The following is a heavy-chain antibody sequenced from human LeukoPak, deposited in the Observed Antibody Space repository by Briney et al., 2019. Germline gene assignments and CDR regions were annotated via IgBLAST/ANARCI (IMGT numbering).Heavy chain of an antibody. CDR2: IYSSGST. CDR3: ASRYYGSGSYYKGLSRGYYFDY. Sequence: SETLSLTCTVSGGSISSSYYYWGWIRQPPGKGLEWIGSIYSSGSTYYNPSLKSRVTISVDTSKNQFSLKLTSVTAADTAVYYCASRYYGSGSYYKGLSRGYYFDYWGQGTLVTVSS. V-gene: IGHV4-39*01. CDR1: GGSISSSYYY. D-gene: IGHD3-10*01. J-gene: IGHJ4*02.